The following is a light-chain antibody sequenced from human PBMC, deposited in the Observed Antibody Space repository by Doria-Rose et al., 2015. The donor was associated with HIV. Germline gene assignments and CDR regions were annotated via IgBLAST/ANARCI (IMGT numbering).Light chain of an antibody. CDR3: HQYGTSWT. Sequence: EIVLTQSPGTLSLSPGERATLSCRASQSFSSTYLAWYQQKPGQAPSLLIYDGSTRATGIPGRFSASGSGTDFALTINRLELEDFALYYCHQYGTSWTFGQGTKVEI. V-gene: IGKV3-20*01. CDR1: QSFSSTY. CDR2: DGS. J-gene: IGKJ1*01.